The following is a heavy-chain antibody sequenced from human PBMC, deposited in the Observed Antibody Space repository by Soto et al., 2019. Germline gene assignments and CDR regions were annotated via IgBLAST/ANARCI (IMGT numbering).Heavy chain of an antibody. CDR1: GYRFTTYG. CDR2: ISTYNGKT. CDR3: ARGLGTNGLDV. V-gene: IGHV1-18*04. J-gene: IGHJ6*02. D-gene: IGHD7-27*01. Sequence: QVQLLQSGAEVKKPGASVKVSCKASGYRFTTYGITWVRLAPGQGLEWLGGISTYNGKTDYAQNLQDRVTMTTETSTSTAYMEVTSLTSDDPAVYYCARGLGTNGLDVWGQGTTVTVSS.